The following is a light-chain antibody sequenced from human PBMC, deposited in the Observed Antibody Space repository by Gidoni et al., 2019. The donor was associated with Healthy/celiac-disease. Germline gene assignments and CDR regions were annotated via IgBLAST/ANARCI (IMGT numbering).Light chain of an antibody. Sequence: QSVLTQPPSASGTPGRRVTSSCSGSSSNIGSNTVNWYQQLPGTAPKLLISSNNQRPSGVPDRFSGSKSGTSASLAISGLQSEDEADYYCAAWDDSLNGPVFGGGTKLTVL. CDR2: SNN. V-gene: IGLV1-44*01. CDR1: SSNIGSNT. CDR3: AAWDDSLNGPV. J-gene: IGLJ3*02.